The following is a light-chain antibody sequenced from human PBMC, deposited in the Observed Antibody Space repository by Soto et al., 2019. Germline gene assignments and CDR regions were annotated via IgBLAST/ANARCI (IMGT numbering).Light chain of an antibody. J-gene: IGLJ7*01. CDR3: QAWDSSIPAV. V-gene: IGLV3-1*01. Sequence: SYELTQPPSVSVSPGQTASITCSGDKLGDKYACWYQQKPGQSPVLVIYQDSKRPSGIPERFSGSNSGNTATLTISGTQAMDEADYYCQAWDSSIPAVFGGGTQLTVL. CDR2: QDS. CDR1: KLGDKY.